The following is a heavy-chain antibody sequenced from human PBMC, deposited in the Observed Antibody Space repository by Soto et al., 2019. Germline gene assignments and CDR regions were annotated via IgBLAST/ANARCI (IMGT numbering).Heavy chain of an antibody. CDR2: IYFSGST. V-gene: IGHV4-30-4*01. Sequence: SETLSLTCTVSGGSISSGDDFWTWIRQPPGKGLEWIGYIYFSGSTFYNPSLKSRLTLSVDTSKNQFSLKLSSVTAADTAVYFCARDRAKWKDYYYYGMDVWGQGTTVTVSS. CDR3: ARDRAKWKDYYYYGMDV. CDR1: GGSISSGDDF. D-gene: IGHD1-20*01. J-gene: IGHJ6*02.